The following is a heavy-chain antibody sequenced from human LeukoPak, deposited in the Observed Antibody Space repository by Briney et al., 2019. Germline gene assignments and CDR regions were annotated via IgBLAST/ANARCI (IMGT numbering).Heavy chain of an antibody. CDR2: IYHSGST. Sequence: SETLSLTCTVSGYSISSGYYWGWIRQPPGKGLEWIGSIYHSGSTYYNPSLKSRVTISVDTSKNQFSLKLSSVTAADTAVYYCARGTRRYYDSSGPGLPDYWGQGTLVTVSS. D-gene: IGHD3-22*01. J-gene: IGHJ4*02. CDR3: ARGTRRYYDSSGPGLPDY. CDR1: GYSISSGYY. V-gene: IGHV4-38-2*02.